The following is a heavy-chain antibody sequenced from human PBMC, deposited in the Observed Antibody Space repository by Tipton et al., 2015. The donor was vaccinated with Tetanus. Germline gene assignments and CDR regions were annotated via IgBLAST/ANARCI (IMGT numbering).Heavy chain of an antibody. CDR1: GASISTTSYY. CDR2: VYYGGTP. V-gene: IGHV4-39*01. D-gene: IGHD6-13*01. J-gene: IGHJ5*02. CDR3: TTTAVGVPLDP. Sequence: TLSLTCTVSGASISTTSYYWGWVRQPPGKGLECIGSVYYGGTPYYNPSLKSRVTISVDTSKNQFSLSLRSVTAADTAVYYCTTTAVGVPLDPWGQGPLVTVSS.